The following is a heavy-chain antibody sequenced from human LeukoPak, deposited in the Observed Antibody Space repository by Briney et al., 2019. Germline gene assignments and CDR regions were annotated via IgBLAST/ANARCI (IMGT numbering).Heavy chain of an antibody. J-gene: IGHJ4*02. CDR2: INPNSGGT. CDR1: GYTFTGYF. CDR3: ARLKMDSIRDPDC. Sequence: ASMKVSCKASGYTFTGYFMHWVRQAPGQGPEWMGWINPNSGGTNYAQKFQGRVTMTRDTSINTAYMELSRLRFDDTAVYYCARLKMDSIRDPDCWAQGTLVAVSS. V-gene: IGHV1-2*02. D-gene: IGHD3-3*02.